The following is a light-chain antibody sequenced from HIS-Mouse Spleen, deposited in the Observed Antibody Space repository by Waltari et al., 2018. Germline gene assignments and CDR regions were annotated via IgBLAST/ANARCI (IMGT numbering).Light chain of an antibody. J-gene: IGLJ2*01. CDR1: STDAGGYNY. Sequence: QSALTQPASVSGSPGQSITISFTGTSTDAGGYNYGSWYQQHPGKAPKLMIYDVSNRPSGVSNRFSGSKSGNTASLTISGLQAEDEADYYCSSYTSSSFNVVFGGGTKLTVL. CDR3: SSYTSSSFNVV. V-gene: IGLV2-14*03. CDR2: DVS.